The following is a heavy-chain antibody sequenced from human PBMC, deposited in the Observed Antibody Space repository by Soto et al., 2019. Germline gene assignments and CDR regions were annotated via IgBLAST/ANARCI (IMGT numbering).Heavy chain of an antibody. J-gene: IGHJ1*01. V-gene: IGHV1-46*01. CDR1: GYIFTAYS. Sequence: QVQLVQSGAEVKKPGASVKVSCKASGYIFTAYSMHWVRQAPGQGLEWMGVVKPSGGSTNYAQRFQGRITMTRDTSTSTVYMDLKFLTSEDTAVYYCAREENCSDGVCYSEYFQRWGQGTLVTVSS. CDR3: AREENCSDGVCYSEYFQR. CDR2: VKPSGGST. D-gene: IGHD2-15*01.